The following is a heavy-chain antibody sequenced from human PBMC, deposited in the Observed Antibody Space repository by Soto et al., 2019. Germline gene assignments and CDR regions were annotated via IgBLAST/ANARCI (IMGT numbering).Heavy chain of an antibody. CDR2: IDWDDDK. Sequence: SGPALVNPTQTLTLTFTFSGFSLTTSGMCVSWIRQPPGKALEWLARIDWDDDKYYNTSLKTRLTISKDTSKNQVVLTMTNMDPVDTATYYCAHRTLGCSGGSCYSDLDYWGQGTLVTVSS. V-gene: IGHV2-70*11. J-gene: IGHJ4*02. CDR3: AHRTLGCSGGSCYSDLDY. D-gene: IGHD2-15*01. CDR1: GFSLTTSGMC.